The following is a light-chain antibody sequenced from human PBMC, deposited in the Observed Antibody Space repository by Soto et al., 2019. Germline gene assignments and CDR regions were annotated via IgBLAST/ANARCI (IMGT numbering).Light chain of an antibody. Sequence: QSVLTQPPSASGTPGQGVTISCSGSTSNIGSNYVYWYQQLPGTAPKLLIYEVTSRPSGVSHRFSGSKSGNTASLSISGLQLEDDADYYCSSYTSTSTPLIFGGGTKLTVL. J-gene: IGLJ2*01. CDR1: TSNIGSNY. V-gene: IGLV1-47*01. CDR2: EVT. CDR3: SSYTSTSTPLI.